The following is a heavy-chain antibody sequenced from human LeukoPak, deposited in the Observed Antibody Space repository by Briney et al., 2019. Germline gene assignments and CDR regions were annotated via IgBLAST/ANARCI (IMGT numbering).Heavy chain of an antibody. CDR3: ANWGGLRTHAY. Sequence: GGSLRLSCAASGFTFSSYGMHWVRQAPGKGLEWVAFIRYDGSNKYYAYSVKGRCTIAIDNAKNTLKLQMKSLRAEVTAVYDCANWGGLRTHAYWGQGSLVTVSS. J-gene: IGHJ4*02. V-gene: IGHV3-30*02. CDR2: IRYDGSNK. D-gene: IGHD5-12*01. CDR1: GFTFSSYG.